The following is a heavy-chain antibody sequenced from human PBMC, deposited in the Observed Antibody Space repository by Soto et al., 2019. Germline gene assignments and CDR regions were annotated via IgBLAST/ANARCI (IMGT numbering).Heavy chain of an antibody. CDR2: IWYDGSNK. Sequence: PGGSLRLSGAASGFTFSSYGIHWVRQAPCKGLEWVAVIWYDGSNKYYADSVKGRFTISRDNSKNTLYLQMNSLRAEDTAVYYCARDLGYYAPIGLFEYWGQGTVVSVSA. V-gene: IGHV3-33*01. CDR1: GFTFSSYG. CDR3: ARDLGYYAPIGLFEY. J-gene: IGHJ4*02. D-gene: IGHD3-10*01.